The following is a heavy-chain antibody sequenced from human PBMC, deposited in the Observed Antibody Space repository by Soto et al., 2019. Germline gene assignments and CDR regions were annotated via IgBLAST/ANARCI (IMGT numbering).Heavy chain of an antibody. J-gene: IGHJ6*02. CDR3: ARPVTDSNYARVDHYYYYGMDV. V-gene: IGHV1-46*01. CDR1: GYTFTSYY. CDR2: INPSGGST. D-gene: IGHD4-4*01. Sequence: ASVKVSCKASGYTFTSYYMHWVRQAPGQGLEWMGIINPSGGSTSYAQKFQGRVTMTRDTSTSTVYMELSSLRSEDTAVYYCARPVTDSNYARVDHYYYYGMDVWGQGTTVTVS.